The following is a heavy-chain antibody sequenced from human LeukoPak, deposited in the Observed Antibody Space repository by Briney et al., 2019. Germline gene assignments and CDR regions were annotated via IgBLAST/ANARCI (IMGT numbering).Heavy chain of an antibody. CDR3: ARDPYYYGSGSYYKRGNWFDP. CDR2: INPNSGGT. Sequence: ASVKVSCKISGYTLTELSMHWVRQAPGQGLEWMGRINPNSGGTNYAQKFQGRVTMTRDTSISTAYMELSRLRSDDTAVYYCARDPYYYGSGSYYKRGNWFDPWGQGTLVTVSS. J-gene: IGHJ5*02. CDR1: GYTLTELS. D-gene: IGHD3-10*01. V-gene: IGHV1-2*06.